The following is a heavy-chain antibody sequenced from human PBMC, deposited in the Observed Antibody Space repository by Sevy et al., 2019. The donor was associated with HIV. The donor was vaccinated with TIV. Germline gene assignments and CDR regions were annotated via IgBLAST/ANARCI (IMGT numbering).Heavy chain of an antibody. CDR1: GFTFSSYA. V-gene: IGHV3-21*01. D-gene: IGHD1-26*01. CDR2: ISTSSRYI. J-gene: IGHJ6*02. Sequence: GGSLRLSCAASGFTFSSYAMNWVRQAPGKGLECVSSISTSSRYIYYADSLKGRFTISRDNAKNSLYLQMNSLRAEDTAVYYCARDGGATDYGMDLWGQGTTVTVSS. CDR3: ARDGGATDYGMDL.